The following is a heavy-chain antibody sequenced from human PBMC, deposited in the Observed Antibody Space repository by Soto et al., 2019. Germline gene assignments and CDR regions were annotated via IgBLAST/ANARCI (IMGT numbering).Heavy chain of an antibody. CDR1: GDSITKSVHY. Sequence: SETLSLTCTVSGDSITKSVHYWAWVRQTPGKGLEWIASIYYVGNAYYNPSLQSRVTISVDASKNQFSLELQSVTAADSAVYYCARVPYYGSGGDGPYFFDYWGQGTLVTVSS. CDR3: ARVPYYGSGGDGPYFFDY. V-gene: IGHV4-39*01. CDR2: IYYVGNA. D-gene: IGHD2-15*01. J-gene: IGHJ4*02.